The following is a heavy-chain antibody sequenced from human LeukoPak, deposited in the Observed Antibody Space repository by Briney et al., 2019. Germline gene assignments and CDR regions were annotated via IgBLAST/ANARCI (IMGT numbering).Heavy chain of an antibody. V-gene: IGHV1-69*04. CDR2: IIPILGIA. J-gene: IGHJ4*02. D-gene: IGHD3-10*01. CDR1: GGTFSSYT. CDR3: ARDSGREPDNY. Sequence: SVKVSCTASGGTFSSYTISWVRQAPGQGLXXXGRIIPILGIANYAQKFQGRVTITADKSTSTAYMELSSLRSEDTAVYYCARDSGREPDNYWGQGTLVTVSS.